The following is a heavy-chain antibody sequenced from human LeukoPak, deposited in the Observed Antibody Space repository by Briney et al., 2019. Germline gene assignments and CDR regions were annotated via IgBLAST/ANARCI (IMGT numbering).Heavy chain of an antibody. V-gene: IGHV1-69-2*01. J-gene: IGHJ4*02. Sequence: GASVKVSCKASGYTFTSYYMHWVRQAPGKGLEWMGLVDPEDGETIYAEKFQGRVTITADTSTDTAYMELSSLRSEDTAVYYCATDPSRITMIVANWGQGTLVTVSS. CDR1: GYTFTSYY. CDR2: VDPEDGET. D-gene: IGHD3-22*01. CDR3: ATDPSRITMIVAN.